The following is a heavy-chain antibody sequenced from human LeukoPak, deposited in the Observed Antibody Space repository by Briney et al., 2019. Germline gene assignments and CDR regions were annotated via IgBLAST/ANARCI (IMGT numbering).Heavy chain of an antibody. CDR1: GYTFTSYD. CDR3: ARRVSSWNYQTAEYFQH. J-gene: IGHJ1*01. Sequence: ASVKVSCKASGYTFTSYDINWVRQATGQGLEWTGWMNPNSGNTGYAQKFQGRVTMTRNTSISTAYMELGSLRSEDTAVYYCARRVSSWNYQTAEYFQHWGQGTLVTVSS. CDR2: MNPNSGNT. V-gene: IGHV1-8*01. D-gene: IGHD1-7*01.